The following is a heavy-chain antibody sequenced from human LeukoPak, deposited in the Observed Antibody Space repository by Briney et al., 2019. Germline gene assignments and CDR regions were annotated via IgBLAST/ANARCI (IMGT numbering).Heavy chain of an antibody. CDR3: ARGCFESRQQWLVRGNCFDP. D-gene: IGHD6-19*01. CDR1: GGSFSGYY. CDR2: INHSGST. Sequence: SETLSLTCAVYGGSFSGYYWSWIRQPPGKGLEWIGEINHSGSTNYNPFLKSRVTISVDTSKNQFSLKLSSVTAADTAVYYCARGCFESRQQWLVRGNCFDPWGQGTLVTVSS. V-gene: IGHV4-34*01. J-gene: IGHJ5*02.